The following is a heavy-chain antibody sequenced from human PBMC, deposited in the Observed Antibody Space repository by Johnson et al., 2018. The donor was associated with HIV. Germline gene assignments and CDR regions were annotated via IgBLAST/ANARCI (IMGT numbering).Heavy chain of an antibody. D-gene: IGHD3-3*01. CDR1: GVAVTSNY. V-gene: IGHV3-11*04. Sequence: AAGGVAVTSNYMSWVRQAPGKGLEWVSYISSSGSTIYYADSVKGRFTISRDNAKNSLYLQMNSLRAEDTAVYYCARARSGAFDIWGQGTMVTVSS. CDR2: ISSSGSTI. J-gene: IGHJ3*02. CDR3: ARARSGAFDI.